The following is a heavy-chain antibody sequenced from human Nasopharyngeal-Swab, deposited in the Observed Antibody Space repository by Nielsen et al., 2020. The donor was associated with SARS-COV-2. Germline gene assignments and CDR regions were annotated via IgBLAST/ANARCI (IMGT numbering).Heavy chain of an antibody. Sequence: GESLKISCAAPGFIFSRHGMHWVRQAPGKGLEWLAILSHDRTDEFYADSVKGRFTVSRDNSKNTLYLQMNNLRTDDTAIYYCAKERTVAGPQGGFDFWGQGTLVTVSS. CDR3: AKERTVAGPQGGFDF. J-gene: IGHJ4*02. V-gene: IGHV3-30*18. D-gene: IGHD6-19*01. CDR1: GFIFSRHG. CDR2: LSHDRTDE.